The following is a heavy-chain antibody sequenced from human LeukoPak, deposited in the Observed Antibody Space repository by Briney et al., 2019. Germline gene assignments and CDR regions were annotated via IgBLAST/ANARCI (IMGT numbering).Heavy chain of an antibody. D-gene: IGHD4-17*01. Sequence: GRSLRLSCAASGLTFSSYGMHWVRQAPGKGLEWVAVIWYDGSNKYYADSVKGRFTISRDNSKNTLYLQMNSLRAEDTAVYYCARDVGSTTVTTKGDYWGQGTLVTVSS. J-gene: IGHJ4*02. CDR3: ARDVGSTTVTTKGDY. CDR2: IWYDGSNK. CDR1: GLTFSSYG. V-gene: IGHV3-33*01.